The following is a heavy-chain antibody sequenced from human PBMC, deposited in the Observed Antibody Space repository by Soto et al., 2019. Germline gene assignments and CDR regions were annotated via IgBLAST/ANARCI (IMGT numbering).Heavy chain of an antibody. CDR2: ISGSGGST. J-gene: IGHJ4*02. CDR3: AKDRSAVAATSHFDY. D-gene: IGHD2-15*01. V-gene: IGHV3-23*01. CDR1: GFTFSNYA. Sequence: EVPLLDSGGGLVQPGGSLRLSCAASGFTFSNYAMSWVRQAPGKGLEWVSTISGSGGSTYYADSVKGQFTISRDNSKDTLYLQMNSLRADDTAVYYCAKDRSAVAATSHFDYWGQGTLVTVSS.